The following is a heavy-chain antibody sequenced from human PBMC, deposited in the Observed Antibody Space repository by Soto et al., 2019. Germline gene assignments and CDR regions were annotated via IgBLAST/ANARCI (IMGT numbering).Heavy chain of an antibody. CDR1: GYSFTSYW. Sequence: GESLKISFKGSGYSFTSYWISWVRQMPGKGLEWMGRIDPSDSYTNYSPSFQGHVTISADKSISTAYLQWSSLKASDTAMYYCATQRVGYCSGGSCYRGVWGQGTTVTVSS. CDR2: IDPSDSYT. CDR3: ATQRVGYCSGGSCYRGV. D-gene: IGHD2-15*01. V-gene: IGHV5-10-1*01. J-gene: IGHJ6*02.